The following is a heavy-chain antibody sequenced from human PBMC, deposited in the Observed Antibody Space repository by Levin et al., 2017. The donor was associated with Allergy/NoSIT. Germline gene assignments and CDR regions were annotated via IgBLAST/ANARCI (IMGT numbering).Heavy chain of an antibody. CDR1: GGSIGSSSNY. Sequence: NPSETLSLTCSVSGGSIGSSSNYWAWIRRPPGKGLEWIGSIYSGGSTYYNPSLKSRVTISVETSKNLFSLNLSSVTAADTALYYCARRTDLLTDYPYYFDSWGQGTLVTVSS. CDR2: IYSGGST. CDR3: ARRTDLLTDYPYYFDS. V-gene: IGHV4-39*01. D-gene: IGHD3-9*01. J-gene: IGHJ4*02.